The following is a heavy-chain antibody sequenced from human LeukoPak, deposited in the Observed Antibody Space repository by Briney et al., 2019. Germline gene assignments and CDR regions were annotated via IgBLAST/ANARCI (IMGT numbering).Heavy chain of an antibody. Sequence: KTGGSLRLSCAASGFTFSGYYMSWIRQAPGKGLEWVSYISSSGSTIYYADSVKGRFTISRDNAKNSLYLQMNSLRAGDTAVYYCARIVSRDRTWFDPWGQGTLVTVSS. D-gene: IGHD2-15*01. CDR3: ARIVSRDRTWFDP. V-gene: IGHV3-11*01. J-gene: IGHJ5*02. CDR1: GFTFSGYY. CDR2: ISSSGSTI.